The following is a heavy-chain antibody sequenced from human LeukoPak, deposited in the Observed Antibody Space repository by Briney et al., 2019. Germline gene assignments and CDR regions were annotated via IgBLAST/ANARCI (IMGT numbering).Heavy chain of an antibody. Sequence: GGSLRLSCAASGFAFRSYGIHWVRQAPGKGLEWVAGISDDGRKEYYADSVQGRFTISRDNSRTTLFLQMNSLRIEDTAVYYRAKDRSAGREVGSAFDNLGQGTMVTVSS. J-gene: IGHJ3*02. CDR1: GFAFRSYG. D-gene: IGHD3-10*01. CDR2: ISDDGRKE. CDR3: AKDRSAGREVGSAFDN. V-gene: IGHV3-30*18.